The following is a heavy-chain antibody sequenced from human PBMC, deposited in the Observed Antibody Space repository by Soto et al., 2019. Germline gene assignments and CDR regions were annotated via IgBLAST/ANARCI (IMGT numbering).Heavy chain of an antibody. Sequence: SLRLSCAASGFTFSSYGMHWVRQAPGKGLEWVAVISYDGSNKYYADSVKGRFTISRDNSKNTLYLQMNSLRAEDTAVYYCAKDLGAAAGIFDYWGQGTLVTVSS. CDR3: AKDLGAAAGIFDY. V-gene: IGHV3-30*18. CDR1: GFTFSSYG. CDR2: ISYDGSNK. D-gene: IGHD6-13*01. J-gene: IGHJ4*02.